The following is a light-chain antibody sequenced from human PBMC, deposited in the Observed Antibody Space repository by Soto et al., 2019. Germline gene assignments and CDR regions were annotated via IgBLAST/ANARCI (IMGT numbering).Light chain of an antibody. J-gene: IGKJ2*01. CDR1: QSISIY. Sequence: DIQMTQSPSSLSASVGDRVTITCRASQSISIYLNWYQQKPGKAPKLLIYAASSLQSVVPSRFSGSGSGTDFTLTISSLQPEDFATYSCQQTYSTPYTFGQGTKLEIK. V-gene: IGKV1-39*01. CDR2: AAS. CDR3: QQTYSTPYT.